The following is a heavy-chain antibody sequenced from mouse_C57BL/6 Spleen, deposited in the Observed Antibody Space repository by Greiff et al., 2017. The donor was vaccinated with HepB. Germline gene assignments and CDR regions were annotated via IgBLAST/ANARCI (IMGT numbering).Heavy chain of an antibody. V-gene: IGHV3-1*01. CDR3: ARDYYGPFDY. Sequence: EVHLVESGPGMVKPSQSLSLTCTVTGYSITSGYDWHWIRHFPGNKLEWMGYISYSGSTNYNPSLKSRISITHDTSKNHFFLKLNSVTTEDTATYYCARDYYGPFDYWGQGTTLTVSS. CDR1: GYSITSGYD. D-gene: IGHD1-1*01. J-gene: IGHJ2*01. CDR2: ISYSGST.